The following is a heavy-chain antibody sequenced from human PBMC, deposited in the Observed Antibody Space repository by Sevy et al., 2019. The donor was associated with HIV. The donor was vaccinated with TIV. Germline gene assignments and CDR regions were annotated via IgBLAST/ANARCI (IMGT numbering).Heavy chain of an antibody. CDR3: ARDRYYYASGYYYYYYGLDV. CDR2: IYSGGST. D-gene: IGHD3-22*01. V-gene: IGHV3-66*01. Sequence: GESLKISCAASTFSVTDNYMSWVRQAPGKGLEWVSTIYSGGSTFYADSVKGRFTISRDNSKNTLYLQMNSLRAEDTAVYYCARDRYYYASGYYYYYYGLDVWGQGTTVTVSS. J-gene: IGHJ6*02. CDR1: TFSVTDNY.